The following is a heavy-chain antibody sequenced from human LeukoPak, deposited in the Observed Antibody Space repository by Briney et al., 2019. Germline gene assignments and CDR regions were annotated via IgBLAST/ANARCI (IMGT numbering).Heavy chain of an antibody. V-gene: IGHV4-4*07. CDR3: VREYDFWTGRDSSKGWLDP. CDR2: IYISGST. D-gene: IGHD3-3*01. J-gene: IGHJ5*02. Sequence: SETLSLTCTVSGASISSYYWSWIRQPAGKGLEWIGRIYISGSTDYNPSLKSRVTLSVDMSKNPFSLRLTSVTAADTAVYYCVREYDFWTGRDSSKGWLDPWGAGILVGVSS. CDR1: GASISSYY.